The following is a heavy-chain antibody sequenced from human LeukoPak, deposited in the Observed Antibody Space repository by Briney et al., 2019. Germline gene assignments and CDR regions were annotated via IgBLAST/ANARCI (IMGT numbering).Heavy chain of an antibody. CDR2: ISGSGGST. J-gene: IGHJ4*02. CDR1: GFTFSSYA. D-gene: IGHD6-13*01. V-gene: IGHV3-23*01. CDR3: AKRDGIAAAGKEN. Sequence: GGSMRLSCAASGFTFSSYAMSWVRHATGKGLDWISAISGSGGSTYYADSVKGRFTISRDNSKNTLYLQMNSLRAEDTAVYYCAKRDGIAAAGKENWGQRTLVTVSS.